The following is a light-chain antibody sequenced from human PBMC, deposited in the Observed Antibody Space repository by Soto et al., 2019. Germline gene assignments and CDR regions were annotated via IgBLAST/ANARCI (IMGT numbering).Light chain of an antibody. J-gene: IGKJ1*01. CDR2: WAS. Sequence: DIVMTQSPDSLTVSLGERATINCKASQPVLRSSNNKNHLAWYQQKPTQSPKMLISWASTRESGVPDRFSGSGSGTEFTLTISSLQAEDAAVYYCQQYYDVPVTFGQGTKVDIK. CDR1: QPVLRSSNNKNH. CDR3: QQYYDVPVT. V-gene: IGKV4-1*01.